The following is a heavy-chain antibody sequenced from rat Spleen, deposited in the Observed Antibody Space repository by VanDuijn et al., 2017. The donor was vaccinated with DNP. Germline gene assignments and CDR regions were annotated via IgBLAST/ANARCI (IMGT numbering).Heavy chain of an antibody. J-gene: IGHJ3*01. CDR2: ISYDSGTT. CDR3: ATGSSYGFAN. Sequence: EVQLVESGGGLVQPGRSLKLSCAASGFSFSDYYMAWVRQAPTKGLEWVASISYDSGTTYYRDSVKGRFTMSSDDARSTLYLQMDSLRSEDTATYYCATGSSYGFANWGQGTLVTVSS. CDR1: GFSFSDYY. V-gene: IGHV5-20*01. D-gene: IGHD1-2*01.